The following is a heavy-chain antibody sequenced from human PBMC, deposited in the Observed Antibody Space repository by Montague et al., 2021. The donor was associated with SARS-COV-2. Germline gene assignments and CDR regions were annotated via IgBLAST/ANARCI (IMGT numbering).Heavy chain of an antibody. V-gene: IGHV3-7*01. CDR2: IKPNGSGP. D-gene: IGHD3-10*01. J-gene: IGHJ4*02. Sequence: SLRLSCAASGFTLSNYCMNLARQAPGKGLEWVAGIKPNGSGPNYXDSVKVRFTISRDNAKKSLYLQMNSLRVDDTAVYYCARSLFSSVCFWGQGTLVTVSS. CDR1: GFTLSNYC. CDR3: ARSLFSSVCF.